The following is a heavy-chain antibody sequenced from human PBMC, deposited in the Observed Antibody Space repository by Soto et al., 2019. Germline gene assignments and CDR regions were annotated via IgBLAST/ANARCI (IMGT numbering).Heavy chain of an antibody. J-gene: IGHJ4*02. D-gene: IGHD5-12*01. CDR2: ISYDGTNK. CDR1: GFTFSSSG. V-gene: IGHV3-30*18. Sequence: QVQLVESGGGVVQPGRSLRLSCAASGFTFSSSGLHWVRQAPGKGLEWVAVISYDGTNKYYADSGKGRFTISRDNSKNTLYLQMNSLRAEDTAVYYCAKGGSGGYAYIDYWGQGTLVTVSS. CDR3: AKGGSGGYAYIDY.